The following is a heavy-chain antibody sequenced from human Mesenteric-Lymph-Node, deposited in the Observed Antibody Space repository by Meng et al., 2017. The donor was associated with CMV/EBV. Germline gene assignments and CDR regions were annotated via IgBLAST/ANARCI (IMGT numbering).Heavy chain of an antibody. V-gene: IGHV1-2*06. J-gene: IGHJ4*02. Sequence: TGYYMHWVRQAPGQGLEWMGRLNPNSGGRNYAQKFQGRVTMTRDTSISTAYMELSRLRSDDTAVYYCARALTYYGSESYHGKYYYFDYWGQGTLVTVSS. D-gene: IGHD3-10*01. CDR1: TGYY. CDR3: ARALTYYGSESYHGKYYYFDY. CDR2: LNPNSGGR.